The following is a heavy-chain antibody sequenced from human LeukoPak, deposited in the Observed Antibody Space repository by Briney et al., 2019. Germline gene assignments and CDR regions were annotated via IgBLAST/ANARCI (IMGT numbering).Heavy chain of an antibody. CDR3: AKDGIVVVISAAYMDV. J-gene: IGHJ6*03. Sequence: GGSLRLSCAASGFTFSSYAMSWVRQAPGKGVEWVSAISGSGGSTYYADSVKGRFTISRDNSKNTLYLQMNSLRAEDTAVYYCAKDGIVVVISAAYMDVWGKGATVTVSS. CDR2: ISGSGGST. V-gene: IGHV3-23*01. CDR1: GFTFSSYA. D-gene: IGHD3-22*01.